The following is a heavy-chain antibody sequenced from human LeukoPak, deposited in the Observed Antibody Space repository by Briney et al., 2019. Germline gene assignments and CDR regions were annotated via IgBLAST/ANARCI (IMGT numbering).Heavy chain of an antibody. V-gene: IGHV3-23*01. CDR1: GFTFSNYA. D-gene: IGHD4-17*01. CDR3: AKSRTTVTTGFDS. Sequence: GGSLRLSCAASGFTFSNYAMSWVRQAPEKGLEWILAISSSGGITKYVDSVQGRFTVSRDNSKNTLYLQMNSLRAEDTAVYYCAKSRTTVTTGFDSWGQRTLVTVSS. J-gene: IGHJ4*02. CDR2: ISSSGGIT.